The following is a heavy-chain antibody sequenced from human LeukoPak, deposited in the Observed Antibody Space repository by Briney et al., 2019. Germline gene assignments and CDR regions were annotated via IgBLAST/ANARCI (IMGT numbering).Heavy chain of an antibody. CDR3: ASSSDSSGYYYGWFDP. J-gene: IGHJ5*02. CDR1: GGTFSSYA. D-gene: IGHD3-22*01. Sequence: GSSVKVSCKASGGTFSSYAISWVRQAPGQGLEWMGGIIPIFGTANYAQKFQGRVTITTDESTSTAYMELSSLRSEDTAVYYCASSSDSSGYYYGWFDPWGQGTLVTVSS. CDR2: IIPIFGTA. V-gene: IGHV1-69*05.